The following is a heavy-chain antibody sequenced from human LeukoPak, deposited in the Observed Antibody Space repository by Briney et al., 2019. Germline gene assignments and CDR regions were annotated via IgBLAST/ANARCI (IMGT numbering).Heavy chain of an antibody. V-gene: IGHV4-34*01. CDR3: ARAPRIIVGATGYFDY. Sequence: PSETLSLTCAVYGGSFSGYYWSWIRQPPGKGLEWIGEINHSGSTNYNPSLKSRVTISVDTPKNQFSLKLSSVTAADTAVYYCARAPRIIVGATGYFDYWGQGTLVTVSS. CDR1: GGSFSGYY. J-gene: IGHJ4*02. CDR2: INHSGST. D-gene: IGHD1-26*01.